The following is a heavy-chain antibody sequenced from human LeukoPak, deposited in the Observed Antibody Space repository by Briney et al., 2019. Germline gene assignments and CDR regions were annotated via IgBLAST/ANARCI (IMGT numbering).Heavy chain of an antibody. J-gene: IGHJ4*02. CDR1: GFTFSSYW. CDR3: ARIGYSSSSTDY. CDR2: INSDGSST. V-gene: IGHV3-74*01. D-gene: IGHD6-13*01. Sequence: GGSLRLSCAASGFTFSSYWMHWVRQAPGKGLVWVSRINSDGSSTSYADSVKGRFTISGDNAKNTLYLQMNSLRADDTAMYYCARIGYSSSSTDYWGQGTLVTVSS.